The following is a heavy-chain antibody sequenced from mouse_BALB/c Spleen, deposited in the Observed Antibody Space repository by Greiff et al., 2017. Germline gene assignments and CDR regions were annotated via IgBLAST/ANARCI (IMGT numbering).Heavy chain of an antibody. J-gene: IGHJ4*01. V-gene: IGHV5-4*02. CDR1: GFTFSDYY. D-gene: IGHD2-14*01. CDR3: ARARYGENAMDY. CDR2: ISDGGSYT. Sequence: EVKLMESGGGLVKPGGSLKLSCAASGFTFSDYYMYWVRQTPEKRLEWVATISDGGSYTYYPDSVKGRFTISRDNAKNNLYLQMSSLKSEDTAMYYCARARYGENAMDYWGQGTSVTGSS.